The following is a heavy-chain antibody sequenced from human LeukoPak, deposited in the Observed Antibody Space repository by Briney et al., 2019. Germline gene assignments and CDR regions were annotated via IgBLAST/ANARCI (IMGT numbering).Heavy chain of an antibody. CDR3: ARGRYSGSYLLDY. V-gene: IGHV1-2*02. Sequence: ASVKVSCEASGYTFTGYYMHWVRQAPGQGLEWMGWINPNSGGTNYAQKFQGRVTMTRDTSISTAYMELSRLRSDDTAVYYCARGRYSGSYLLDYWGQGTLVTVSS. CDR1: GYTFTGYY. J-gene: IGHJ4*02. CDR2: INPNSGGT. D-gene: IGHD1-26*01.